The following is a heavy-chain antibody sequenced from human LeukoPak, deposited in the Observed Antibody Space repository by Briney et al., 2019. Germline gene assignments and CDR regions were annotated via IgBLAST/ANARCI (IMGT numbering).Heavy chain of an antibody. V-gene: IGHV1-69*06. J-gene: IGHJ4*02. D-gene: IGHD3-10*01. CDR1: GGTFSSYP. Sequence: ASVKVSCKASGGTFSSYPVSWVRQAPGQGLEWMGRIIPLFGTANYAQKFQGRVTITADKSTSTAYMELSSLRSEDTAVYYCARALLKNYYGSGSYYPDYWGQGTLVTVSS. CDR3: ARALLKNYYGSGSYYPDY. CDR2: IIPLFGTA.